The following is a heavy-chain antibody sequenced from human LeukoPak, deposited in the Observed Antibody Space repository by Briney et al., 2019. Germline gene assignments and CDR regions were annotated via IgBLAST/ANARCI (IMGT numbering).Heavy chain of an antibody. CDR2: ISSSSSYI. Sequence: GGSLRLSCAASGFTFSSYSMNWVRQAPGKGLEWVSSISSSSSYIYYADSVKGRFTISRDNAKNSLYLQMNSLRAEDTAVYYCARDKGSGWYWFDPWGQGALATVSS. D-gene: IGHD6-19*01. V-gene: IGHV3-21*01. J-gene: IGHJ5*02. CDR3: ARDKGSGWYWFDP. CDR1: GFTFSSYS.